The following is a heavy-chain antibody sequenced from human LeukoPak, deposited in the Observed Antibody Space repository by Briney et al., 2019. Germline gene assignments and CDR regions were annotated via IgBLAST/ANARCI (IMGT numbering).Heavy chain of an antibody. CDR1: GFVFSSYA. D-gene: IGHD3-10*02. V-gene: IGHV3-23*01. CDR2: ISSGATQP. J-gene: IGHJ3*01. CDR3: AKVAPDVRRGFDL. Sequence: GGSLRLSCAASGFVFSSYAMHWVRQAPGKGLEWVSPISSGATQPYYTDSVKGRFTASRDDSKNTLDLQMYSLRVEETALYCCAKVAPDVRRGFDLWGQGTMVTVSS.